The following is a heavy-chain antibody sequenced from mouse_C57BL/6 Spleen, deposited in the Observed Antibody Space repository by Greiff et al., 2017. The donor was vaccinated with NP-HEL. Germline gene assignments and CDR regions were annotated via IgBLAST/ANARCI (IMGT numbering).Heavy chain of an antibody. V-gene: IGHV1-22*01. CDR3: ARGGLPHYFDD. J-gene: IGHJ2*01. D-gene: IGHD2-2*01. CDR2: INPNNGGT. CDR1: GYTFTDYN. Sequence: VQLQQSGPELVKPGASVKMSCKASGYTFTDYNMHWVKQSHGKSLEWIGYINPNNGGTSYNQQFKGKATLTVNKSSSTAYMELRSLTSEDSAVYYCARGGLPHYFDDWGQGTTLTVSS.